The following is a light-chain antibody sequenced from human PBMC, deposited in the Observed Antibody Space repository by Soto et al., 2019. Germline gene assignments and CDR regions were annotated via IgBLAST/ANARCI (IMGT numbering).Light chain of an antibody. J-gene: IGKJ1*01. V-gene: IGKV3-20*01. CDR2: GAS. CDR3: QQYGSSPWK. CDR1: QSVSSSY. Sequence: EIGLTQSPGTLSLSPGERATLSCRASQSVSSSYLAWYEQKPGQAPRLLIYGASSRATGIPDRFSGSGSGTDFTLTSSILEPEDFAVYFCQQYGSSPWKFGQGTKVEIK.